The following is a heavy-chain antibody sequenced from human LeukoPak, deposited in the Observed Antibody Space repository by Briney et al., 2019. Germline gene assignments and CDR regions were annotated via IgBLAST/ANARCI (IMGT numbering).Heavy chain of an antibody. J-gene: IGHJ5*02. V-gene: IGHV1-18*01. CDR2: ISAYNGNT. D-gene: IGHD6-19*01. Sequence: ASVKVSCKASGYTFTSYGISWVRQAPGQGLEWMGWISAYNGNTNYAQKLQGRVTMTTDTSTSTAYMELRSLRSDDTAVYYCARADVSGWRLNWFDPWGQGTLVTVSS. CDR3: ARADVSGWRLNWFDP. CDR1: GYTFTSYG.